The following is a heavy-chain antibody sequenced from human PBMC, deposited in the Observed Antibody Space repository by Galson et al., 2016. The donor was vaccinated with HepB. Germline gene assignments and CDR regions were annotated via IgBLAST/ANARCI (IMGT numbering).Heavy chain of an antibody. CDR3: ARGDHYYGSGSYRTSWIDY. CDR1: GFTFSSYG. CDR2: IWYDGTNK. D-gene: IGHD3-10*01. Sequence: SLRLSCAASGFTFSSYGMHWVRQAPGKGLEWVALIWYDGTNKYYADSVKGRFTISRDNSSRDISKNTLYLQMNSLSAEDTAVYYCARGDHYYGSGSYRTSWIDYWGQGTLVTVSS. J-gene: IGHJ4*02. V-gene: IGHV3-33*01.